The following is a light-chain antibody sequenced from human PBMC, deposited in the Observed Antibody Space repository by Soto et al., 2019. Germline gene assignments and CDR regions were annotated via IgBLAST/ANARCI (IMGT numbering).Light chain of an antibody. CDR3: QSYDSSLSGYVV. V-gene: IGLV1-40*01. J-gene: IGLJ2*01. CDR1: SSNIGAGFD. CDR2: GNS. Sequence: QSVLTQSPSVSGAPGQRVTLSCTGSSSNIGAGFDVHWYQHLPGTAPKVLIYGNSNRPSGVLDRFSGSKSGTSASLAITGLQAEDEADYYCQSYDSSLSGYVVFGGGTKLTVL.